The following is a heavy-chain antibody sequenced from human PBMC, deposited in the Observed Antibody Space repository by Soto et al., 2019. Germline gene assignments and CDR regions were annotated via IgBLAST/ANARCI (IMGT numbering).Heavy chain of an antibody. CDR1: GFTFDDYT. CDR2: ISWDGGST. D-gene: IGHD2-2*01. J-gene: IGHJ6*02. V-gene: IGHV3-43*01. Sequence: EVQLVEAGGVVGQPGGSLRLSCAASGFTFDDYTMHWVRQAPGKGLEWVSLISWDGGSTYYADSVKGRFTISRDNSKNSLYLQMNSLRTEDTALYYCAKDHLGYCSSTSCYDYYGMDVWGQGTTVTVSS. CDR3: AKDHLGYCSSTSCYDYYGMDV.